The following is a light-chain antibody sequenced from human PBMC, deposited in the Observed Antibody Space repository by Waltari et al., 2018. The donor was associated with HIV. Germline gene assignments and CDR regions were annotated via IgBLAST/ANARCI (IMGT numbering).Light chain of an antibody. CDR2: RNN. J-gene: IGLJ2*01. CDR3: AAWDDTLTVV. CDR1: SSNIGTHY. Sequence: QSVLTQPPSASGTPGQSVTISCSGTSSNIGTHYVYCYQQFPGTAPKLLIYRNNKRPSGAHDRFSGSKSGTSASLVISGLRSDDCADYYCAAWDDTLTVVFGGGTKRTVL. V-gene: IGLV1-47*01.